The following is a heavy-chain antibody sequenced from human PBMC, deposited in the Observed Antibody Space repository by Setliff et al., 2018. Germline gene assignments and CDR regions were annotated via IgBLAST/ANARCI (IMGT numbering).Heavy chain of an antibody. CDR2: IYYSGNT. J-gene: IGHJ4*02. D-gene: IGHD6-19*01. V-gene: IGHV4-38-2*01. CDR3: ARHRAVAGAYYFDF. CDR1: VYSISRDCH. Sequence: LSLTCAVSVYSISRDCHWGWIRQPPGKGLEWIGSIYYSGNTYYNASLKGRVTISGDTSKNQFSLKLTAVTAADTAIYYCARHRAVAGAYYFDFWGQGTLVTVSS.